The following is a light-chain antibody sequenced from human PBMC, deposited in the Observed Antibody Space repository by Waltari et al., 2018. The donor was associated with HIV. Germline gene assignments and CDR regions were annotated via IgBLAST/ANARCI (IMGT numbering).Light chain of an antibody. Sequence: EIAMTQSPATLSVSPGERATLSCRASQSVGSNLAWYQQKPGQAPRLLIYDASTRATGIPARFSGSGSGTEFTLTISSLQSEDFAVYYCHQYNNWPSFTFGPGTKMDIK. J-gene: IGKJ3*01. CDR2: DAS. CDR3: HQYNNWPSFT. V-gene: IGKV3-15*01. CDR1: QSVGSN.